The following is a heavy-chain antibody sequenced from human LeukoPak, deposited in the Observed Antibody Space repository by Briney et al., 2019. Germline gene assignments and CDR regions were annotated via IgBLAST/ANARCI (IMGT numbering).Heavy chain of an antibody. CDR2: ISGSRDNS. J-gene: IGHJ4*02. CDR3: AKRATAGGFDS. V-gene: IGHV3-23*01. CDR1: GFTFKNSA. Sequence: GGSLRLSCAASGFTFKNSAMSWVRQAPGRGLEWVSTISGSRDNSYYADAVKGRFTISRDNSKSTLYLLMTSLRVDDTALYYCAKRATAGGFDSWGQGTLVTVSS. D-gene: IGHD6-13*01.